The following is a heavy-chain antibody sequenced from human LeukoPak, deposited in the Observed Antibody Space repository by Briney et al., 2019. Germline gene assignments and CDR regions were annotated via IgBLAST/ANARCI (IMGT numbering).Heavy chain of an antibody. Sequence: GGPLRLSCAASGFTFSSYAMSWVGQAPGKGLEWVSSISGSGGSTYYADSVKERFTISRDNSKNTLYLQMNSLRAEDTAVYYCAKAPIAVAGKGAYFDYWGQGNLVTVSS. CDR1: GFTFSSYA. D-gene: IGHD6-19*01. J-gene: IGHJ4*02. CDR2: ISGSGGST. V-gene: IGHV3-23*01. CDR3: AKAPIAVAGKGAYFDY.